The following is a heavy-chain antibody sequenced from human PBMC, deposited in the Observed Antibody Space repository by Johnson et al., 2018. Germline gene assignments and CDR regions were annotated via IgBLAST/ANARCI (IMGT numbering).Heavy chain of an antibody. CDR1: GFTFSSYS. CDR2: ISSSSSYI. D-gene: IGHD6-13*01. J-gene: IGHJ3*01. Sequence: VQLVQSGGGLVKPGGSLRLSCAASGFTFSSYSMNWVRQAPGKGLEWVSSISSSSSYIYYADSVKGRFTISRDNAKNSLFLQMNSLRAEDTAVYYCASGGRAAAGTDAFERWGQGTMVTVSS. V-gene: IGHV3-21*01. CDR3: ASGGRAAAGTDAFER.